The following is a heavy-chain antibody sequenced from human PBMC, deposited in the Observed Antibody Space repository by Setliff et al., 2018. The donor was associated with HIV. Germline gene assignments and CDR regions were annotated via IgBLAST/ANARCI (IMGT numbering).Heavy chain of an antibody. CDR1: GYTFTSYA. Sequence: ASVKVSCKASGYTFTSYAMHWVRQAPGQRLEWMGWINAGNGNTKYSQKFQGRVTITRDTSASTAYMELSSLRSEDTAVYYCAGGPSGWPHFDYWGQGTLVTVSS. CDR3: AGGPSGWPHFDY. D-gene: IGHD6-19*01. CDR2: INAGNGNT. V-gene: IGHV1-3*01. J-gene: IGHJ4*02.